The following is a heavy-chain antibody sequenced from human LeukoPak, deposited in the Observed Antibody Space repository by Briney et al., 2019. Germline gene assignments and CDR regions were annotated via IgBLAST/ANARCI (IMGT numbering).Heavy chain of an antibody. CDR2: VSVDGDTK. CDR3: AKDIIGYAPL. V-gene: IGHV3-43*01. J-gene: IGHJ4*02. D-gene: IGHD2-8*01. CDR1: GFTFDDFP. Sequence: GGSLRLSCAASGFTFDDFPMHWVRQPPGKGLEWVSLVSVDGDTKYYADSVRGRFTISRDNSKNSLYLQMNSLRIEDTAFYYCAKDIIGYAPLWGQGTLVTVSS.